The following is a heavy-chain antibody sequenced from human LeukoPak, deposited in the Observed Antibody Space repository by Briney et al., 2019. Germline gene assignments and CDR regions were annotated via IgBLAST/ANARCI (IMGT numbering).Heavy chain of an antibody. J-gene: IGHJ3*02. V-gene: IGHV4-61*08. CDR1: GGSISSGGYY. CDR3: ASSGAFDI. CDR2: IYNSGNT. Sequence: SETLSLTCTVSGGSISSGGYYWSWIRQPPGKGLEWIGYIYNSGNTNYNPSLKSRVTISVDTSKNQFSLKLSSVTAADTAVYYCASSGAFDIWGQGTMVTVSS.